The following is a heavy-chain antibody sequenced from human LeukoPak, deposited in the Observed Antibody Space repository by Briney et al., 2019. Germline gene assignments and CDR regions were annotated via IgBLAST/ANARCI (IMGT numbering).Heavy chain of an antibody. CDR1: GFTLSSYT. Sequence: PGGSLRLSCAASGFTLSSYTVNWVRQAPGKGLEWVSYISSSSSAIYYADSVEGRFTISRDNARSSLYLQMNSLRDEDTAVYYCAGAQSPRYCDRNSCSPGYFQNWGQGTLVTVSS. D-gene: IGHD2-15*01. V-gene: IGHV3-48*02. J-gene: IGHJ1*01. CDR2: ISSSSSAI. CDR3: AGAQSPRYCDRNSCSPGYFQN.